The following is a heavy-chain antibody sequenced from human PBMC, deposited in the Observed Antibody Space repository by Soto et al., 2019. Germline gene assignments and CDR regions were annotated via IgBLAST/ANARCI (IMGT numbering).Heavy chain of an antibody. Sequence: PSETLSLTCAVSGGSISSGGYSWSWIRQPPGKGLEWIGEINHSGSTNYNPSLKSRVTISVDTSKNQFSLKLSSVTAADTAVYYCARHGGYSGYDYLFGYYYYYMDVWGKGTTVTVSS. CDR1: GGSISSGGYS. D-gene: IGHD5-12*01. V-gene: IGHV4-30-2*01. CDR2: INHSGST. CDR3: ARHGGYSGYDYLFGYYYYYMDV. J-gene: IGHJ6*03.